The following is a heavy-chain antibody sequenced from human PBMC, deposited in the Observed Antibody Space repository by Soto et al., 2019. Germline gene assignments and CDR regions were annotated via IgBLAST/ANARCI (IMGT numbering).Heavy chain of an antibody. D-gene: IGHD1-26*01. CDR1: GGSIISHY. V-gene: IGHV4-59*11. J-gene: IGHJ6*02. CDR2: IYYRGCN. CDR3: ARDGREAYGMDV. Sequence: SEALSLTCTVSGGSIISHYWSWVRQAPGKGLEWIGHIYYRGCNSYNPSLRRRSTISVDTSNNQFSLKLNSVTTGDTAVSYCARDGREAYGMDVWGQGTKVTVSS.